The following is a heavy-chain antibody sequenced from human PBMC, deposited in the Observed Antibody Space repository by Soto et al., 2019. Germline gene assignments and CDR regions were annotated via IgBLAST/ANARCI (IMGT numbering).Heavy chain of an antibody. D-gene: IGHD5-18*01. V-gene: IGHV4-4*02. Sequence: QVQLQESGPGLVKPSGTLSLTCSVSGDSISSEKWWTWVRQPPGKGLEWIAEIHHSGSTNYNPSLKSRVTISTDKSKNQFSLNLSSVTAADTAVYYCAREGDRGYSVGYWGQGTLVTVSS. CDR3: AREGDRGYSVGY. CDR2: IHHSGST. J-gene: IGHJ4*02. CDR1: GDSISSEKW.